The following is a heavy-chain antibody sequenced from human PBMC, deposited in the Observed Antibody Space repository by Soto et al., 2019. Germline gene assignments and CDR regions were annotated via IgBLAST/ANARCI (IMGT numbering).Heavy chain of an antibody. CDR3: ARETYDILTGYYYYMDV. V-gene: IGHV3-23*01. D-gene: IGHD3-9*01. J-gene: IGHJ6*03. CDR1: GFTFSSYA. Sequence: PGGSLRLSCAASGFTFSSYAMSWVRQAPGKGLEWVSAISGSGGSTYYADSVKGRFTISRDNSKNTLYLQMNSLRAEDTAVYYCARETYDILTGYYYYMDVWDKGTTVTVSS. CDR2: ISGSGGST.